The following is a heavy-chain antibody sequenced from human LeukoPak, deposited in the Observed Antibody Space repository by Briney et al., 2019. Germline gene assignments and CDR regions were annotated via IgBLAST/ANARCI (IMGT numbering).Heavy chain of an antibody. Sequence: SQTLSLTCAISGDSVSSNNAAWNWTRQSPSRGLEWLGRTYYRSKWYNDYAVSVESRITINTDTSKYQLSLQVNSVTPEDTAVYYCARDSSRLLTNWGQATLATVSS. D-gene: IGHD6-13*01. CDR2: TYYRSKWYN. J-gene: IGHJ4*02. CDR1: GDSVSSNNAA. V-gene: IGHV6-1*01. CDR3: ARDSSRLLTN.